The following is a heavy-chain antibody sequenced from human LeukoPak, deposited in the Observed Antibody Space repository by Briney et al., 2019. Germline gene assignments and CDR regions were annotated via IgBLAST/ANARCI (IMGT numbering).Heavy chain of an antibody. D-gene: IGHD6-19*01. J-gene: IGHJ5*02. CDR2: INSDGSST. CDR3: ARDAEYSSCWSRYCWFDP. CDR1: GFTFSSYW. V-gene: IGHV3-74*01. Sequence: GGSLRLSCAASGFTFSSYWMHWVRQAPGKGLVWVSRINSDGSSTSYADSVKGRFTISRDNAKNTLYLKMNSLRAEDTAVYYWARDAEYSSCWSRYCWFDPWGQGTLVTVSS.